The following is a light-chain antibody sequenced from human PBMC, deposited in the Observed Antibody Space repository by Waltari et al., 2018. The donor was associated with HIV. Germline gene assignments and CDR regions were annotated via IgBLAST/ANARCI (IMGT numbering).Light chain of an antibody. CDR1: NIAATKS. CDR2: DDR. CDR3: QVWDGRGDPVR. V-gene: IGLV3-21*02. Sequence: SYVLTQPPSVSVAPGQTARITCGGNNIAATKSVHWYRLNPGQAPVVVIYDDRDRPSGIPVRFSCSSSGVTATRTTSRAEAGDEANYYCQVWDGRGDPVRFGGGTKLAVV. J-gene: IGLJ2*01.